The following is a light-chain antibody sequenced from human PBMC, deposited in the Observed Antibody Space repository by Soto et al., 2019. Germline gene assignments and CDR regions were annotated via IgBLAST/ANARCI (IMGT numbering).Light chain of an antibody. CDR2: KDS. CDR3: QSADSSGYGGV. J-gene: IGLJ2*01. Sequence: SYELTQPPSVSVSPGQTARITCSGDALPKQYAHWYQQKPGQAPVLVIYKDSDRPSGIPERFSGSSSGTTVTLTISGVQAEDEADYYCQSADSSGYGGVFGGGTKVTVL. V-gene: IGLV3-25*03. CDR1: ALPKQY.